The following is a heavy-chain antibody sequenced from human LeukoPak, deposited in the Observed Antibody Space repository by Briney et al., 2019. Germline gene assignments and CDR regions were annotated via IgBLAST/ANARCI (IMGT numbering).Heavy chain of an antibody. J-gene: IGHJ4*02. D-gene: IGHD2-2*01. Sequence: ASVKVSCKASGYTFTSYGISWVRQAPGQGLEWMGWSSAYNGNTNYAQKLQGRVTMTTDTSTSTAYMELGSLRSDDTAVYYCASGGYCSSTSCYPFDYWGQGTLVTVSS. CDR1: GYTFTSYG. V-gene: IGHV1-18*01. CDR2: SSAYNGNT. CDR3: ASGGYCSSTSCYPFDY.